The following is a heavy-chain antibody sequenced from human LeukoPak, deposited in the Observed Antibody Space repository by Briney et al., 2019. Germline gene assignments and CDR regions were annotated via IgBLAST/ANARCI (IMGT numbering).Heavy chain of an antibody. Sequence: SETLSLTCAVSGGSISSNNWWSWVRQPPGKGLEWIGEIYHSGSTNYNPSLKSRVTISVDKSKDQFSLELTSVTAADTAVYYCARYGSGSYIDYWGQGTLVTVSS. CDR2: IYHSGST. J-gene: IGHJ4*02. D-gene: IGHD3-10*01. V-gene: IGHV4-4*02. CDR3: ARYGSGSYIDY. CDR1: GGSISSNNW.